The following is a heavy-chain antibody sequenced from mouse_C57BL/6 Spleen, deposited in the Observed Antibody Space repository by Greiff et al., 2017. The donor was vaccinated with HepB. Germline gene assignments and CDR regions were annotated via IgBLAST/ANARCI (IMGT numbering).Heavy chain of an antibody. CDR1: GYTFTDYN. CDR3: ASQGDGYPFDY. J-gene: IGHJ2*01. D-gene: IGHD2-3*01. V-gene: IGHV1-22*01. Sequence: VHVKQSGPELVKPGASVKMSCKASGYTFTDYNMHWVKQSHGKSLEWIGYINPNNGGTSYNQKFKGKATLTVNKSSSTAYMELRSLTSEDSAVYYCASQGDGYPFDYWGQGTTLTVSS. CDR2: INPNNGGT.